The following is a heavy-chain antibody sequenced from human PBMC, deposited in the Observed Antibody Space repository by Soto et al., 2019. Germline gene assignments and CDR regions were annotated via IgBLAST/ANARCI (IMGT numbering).Heavy chain of an antibody. J-gene: IGHJ3*02. Sequence: VASVKVSCKASGYTFTSYGISWVRRAPGQGLEWMGWISAYNGNTNYAQKLQGRVTMTTDTSTSTAYMELRSLRSDDTAVYYCARDRRGNYYDSSGYRDPNAFDIWGQGTMVTVSS. V-gene: IGHV1-18*04. D-gene: IGHD3-22*01. CDR2: ISAYNGNT. CDR3: ARDRRGNYYDSSGYRDPNAFDI. CDR1: GYTFTSYG.